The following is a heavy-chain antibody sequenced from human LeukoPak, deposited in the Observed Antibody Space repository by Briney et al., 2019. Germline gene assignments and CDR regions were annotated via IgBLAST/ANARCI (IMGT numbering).Heavy chain of an antibody. Sequence: GGSLRLSCAASGFTFSSCAMSWVRQAPGKGLEWVSVIYVGGSTYYADSVRGRFTISRDISKNTLYLQMNSLRAEDTAVYYCARGDGYNYWEYWGQGTLVTVSS. CDR2: IYVGGST. V-gene: IGHV3-53*01. CDR3: ARGDGYNYWEY. J-gene: IGHJ4*02. CDR1: GFTFSSCA. D-gene: IGHD5-24*01.